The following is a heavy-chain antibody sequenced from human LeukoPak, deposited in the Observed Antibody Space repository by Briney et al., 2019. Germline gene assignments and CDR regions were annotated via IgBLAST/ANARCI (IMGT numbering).Heavy chain of an antibody. J-gene: IGHJ6*02. CDR1: GDSVSSNSAA. CDR3: ARIAVAGKGVDYYYGMDV. V-gene: IGHV6-1*01. D-gene: IGHD6-19*01. CDR2: TYYRSKWYN. Sequence: SQTLSLTCALSGDSVSSNSAAWNWIRQSPSRGLEWLVRTYYRSKWYNDYAVSVKSRITINPDTSKNQFSLQLNSVTPEDTAVYYCARIAVAGKGVDYYYGMDVWGQGTTVTVSS.